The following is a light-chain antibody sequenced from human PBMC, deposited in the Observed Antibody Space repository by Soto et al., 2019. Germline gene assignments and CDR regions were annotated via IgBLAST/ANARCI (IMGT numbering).Light chain of an antibody. V-gene: IGKV2-28*01. Sequence: DIVMTQTRLCLPVTPGERASCSWRSSQSLLHSNGYNYLDWYLQKPGQSPQLLIYWGSNRASGVPDRFSGSGSGTDFTLKISRVEAEDVGVYYCMQALQTPWTFGQGTKVDIK. J-gene: IGKJ1*01. CDR3: MQALQTPWT. CDR1: QSLLHSNGYNY. CDR2: WGS.